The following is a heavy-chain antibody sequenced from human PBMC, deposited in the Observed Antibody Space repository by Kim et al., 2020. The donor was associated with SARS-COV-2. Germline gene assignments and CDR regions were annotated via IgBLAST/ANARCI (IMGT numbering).Heavy chain of an antibody. CDR1: GGSISSSSYY. J-gene: IGHJ5*02. V-gene: IGHV4-39*01. Sequence: SETLSLTCTVSGGSISSSSYYWGWIRQPPGKGLEWIGSIYYSGSTYYNPSLKSRVTISVDTSKNQFSLKLSSVTAADTAVYYCARHPVGITGNDYYDSRPNWFDPWGQGTLVTVSS. CDR2: IYYSGST. CDR3: ARHPVGITGNDYYDSRPNWFDP. D-gene: IGHD3-22*01.